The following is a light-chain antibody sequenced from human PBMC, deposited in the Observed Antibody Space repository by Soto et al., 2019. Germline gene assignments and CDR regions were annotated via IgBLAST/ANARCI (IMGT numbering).Light chain of an antibody. CDR2: YVS. CDR3: QQRTNWPLT. Sequence: EIVLTQSPATLSLSPGERATLSCWASQSVSNSLAWYQQRPGQSPRLLIYYVSTRATGIPARFGGSGSGTDFTLTISSLETEDFAVYSCQQRTNWPLTFGGGTKVEI. V-gene: IGKV3-11*01. J-gene: IGKJ4*01. CDR1: QSVSNS.